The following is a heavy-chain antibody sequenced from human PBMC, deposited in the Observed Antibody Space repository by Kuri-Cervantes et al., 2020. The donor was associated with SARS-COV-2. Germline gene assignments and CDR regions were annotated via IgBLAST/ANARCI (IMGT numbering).Heavy chain of an antibody. D-gene: IGHD5-18*01. CDR2: IGPSGTTK. Sequence: GESLKISCAASGFTFSNAWMSWVRQAPGKGLEWVSNIGPSGTTKYYADSVKGRFTISRDNSKNTLYLQMNSLRAEDTAVYYRAKDQGDSYGISYFDYWGQGTLVTVSS. J-gene: IGHJ4*02. CDR3: AKDQGDSYGISYFDY. V-gene: IGHV3-48*01. CDR1: GFTFSNAW.